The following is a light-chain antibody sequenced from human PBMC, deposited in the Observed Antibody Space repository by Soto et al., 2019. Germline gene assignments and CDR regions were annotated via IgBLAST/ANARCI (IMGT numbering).Light chain of an antibody. V-gene: IGKV3-11*01. J-gene: IGKJ5*01. Sequence: LSPGERVTLSCRASQSVRSSYLAWYQQKPGQAPRLLIYDASNRATGIPARFSGSGSGTDFTLTISSLEPEDFAVYYCQQRSNWLSITFGQGTRLEIK. CDR2: DAS. CDR3: QQRSNWLSIT. CDR1: QSVRSSY.